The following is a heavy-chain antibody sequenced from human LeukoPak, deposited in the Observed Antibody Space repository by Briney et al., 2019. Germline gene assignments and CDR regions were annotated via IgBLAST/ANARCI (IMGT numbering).Heavy chain of an antibody. Sequence: SQTLSLTCTVSGGSISSGGYYWTWIRQLPGKGLEWIGYIYYSGSTYYNPSLRSRVTISVDTSKNQFSLKLSSVTAADTAVYYCARRFCSSTTCYEEFDYWGQGTLVSVSS. CDR1: GGSISSGGYY. V-gene: IGHV4-31*03. CDR2: IYYSGST. CDR3: ARRFCSSTTCYEEFDY. J-gene: IGHJ4*02. D-gene: IGHD2-2*01.